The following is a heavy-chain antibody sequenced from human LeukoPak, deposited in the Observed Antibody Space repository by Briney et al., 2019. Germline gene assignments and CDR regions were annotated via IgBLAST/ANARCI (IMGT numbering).Heavy chain of an antibody. CDR3: ARHGGSYTFDY. D-gene: IGHD1-26*01. Sequence: PSETLSLTWTVSGRSISGYYWSWIRQPPGKGLEWIGFISYSGGTNYNPSLKSRVTISVDTSKNQFSLKLNSVTAAGTAVYYCARHGGSYTFDYWGQGTLVTVSS. J-gene: IGHJ4*02. CDR1: GRSISGYY. V-gene: IGHV4-59*08. CDR2: ISYSGGT.